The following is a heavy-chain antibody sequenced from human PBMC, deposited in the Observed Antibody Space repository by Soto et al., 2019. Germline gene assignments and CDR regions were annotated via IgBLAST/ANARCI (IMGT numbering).Heavy chain of an antibody. J-gene: IGHJ4*02. V-gene: IGHV3-74*01. Sequence: EVQLVESGGGLVQPGGSLRLSCAASGFSLSDYWMHWVRQAPGEGLGWLSRITRDGSSKNYADSVKGRFTISRDNAKNTLYLQVNSLRGEDTAVYYCARGANGYYYFDYWGQGTLVTVSS. CDR2: ITRDGSSK. D-gene: IGHD5-18*01. CDR3: ARGANGYYYFDY. CDR1: GFSLSDYW.